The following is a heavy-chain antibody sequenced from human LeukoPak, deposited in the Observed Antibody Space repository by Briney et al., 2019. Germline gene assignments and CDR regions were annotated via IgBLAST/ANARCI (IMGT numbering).Heavy chain of an antibody. CDR1: GYTFAGYY. V-gene: IGHV1-8*02. CDR2: INPNSGNT. J-gene: IGHJ6*03. D-gene: IGHD4-23*01. Sequence: ASVKVSCKASGYTFAGYYLHWVRQAPGQGLEWMGWINPNSGNTGYAQKFQGRVTMTRNTSISTAYMELSSLRSEDTAVYYCARTPDYGGYYYYYYYMDVWGKGTTVTISS. CDR3: ARTPDYGGYYYYYYYMDV.